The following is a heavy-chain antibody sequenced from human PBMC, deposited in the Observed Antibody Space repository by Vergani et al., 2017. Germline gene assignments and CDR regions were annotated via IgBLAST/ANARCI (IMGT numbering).Heavy chain of an antibody. CDR3: TRHVPSGDGACLHFDH. J-gene: IGHJ4*02. Sequence: EVMLVQSGAEVKKPGESLKISCKYSESSFISNEIAWVRQMSGKGLQWMGNINPIDSKIAYSPSLQGQAIMSLDKSITTAYLQWRSLKASDTAIYYCTRHVPSGDGACLHFDHWGQGTQVTVSS. CDR1: ESSFISNE. V-gene: IGHV5-51*01. D-gene: IGHD2-21*01. CDR2: INPIDSKI.